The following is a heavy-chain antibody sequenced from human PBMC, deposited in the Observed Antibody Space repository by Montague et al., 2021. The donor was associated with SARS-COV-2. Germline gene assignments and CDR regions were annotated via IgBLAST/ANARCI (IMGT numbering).Heavy chain of an antibody. J-gene: IGHJ4*02. Sequence: SETLSLTCAVYGGSFSGYYWSWIRQPPGKGLEWIGEINNSGSTNYNPSLKSRVTISVDTSKNQFSLKLSSVTAADTAVYYCARDTQASDWLFSPGFDYWGQGTLVTVSS. V-gene: IGHV4-34*01. CDR3: ARDTQASDWLFSPGFDY. D-gene: IGHD3-9*01. CDR1: GGSFSGYY. CDR2: INNSGST.